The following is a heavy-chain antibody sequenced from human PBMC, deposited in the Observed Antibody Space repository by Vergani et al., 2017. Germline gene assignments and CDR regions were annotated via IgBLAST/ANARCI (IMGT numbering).Heavy chain of an antibody. D-gene: IGHD2-15*01. CDR2: INTDGSWT. V-gene: IGHV3-74*02. CDR1: GFTFSSYW. Sequence: VQLVASGGGLVQPGGSLRLSCAASGFTFSSYWMHWVRHTPEKGLVWVSRINTDGSWTTYADSVKGRFTISRDNAKNTLYLQMNSLRVEETAVYYCARGKDCGGSSCNGYPYYGLDLWGQGTTVTVSS. CDR3: ARGKDCGGSSCNGYPYYGLDL. J-gene: IGHJ6*02.